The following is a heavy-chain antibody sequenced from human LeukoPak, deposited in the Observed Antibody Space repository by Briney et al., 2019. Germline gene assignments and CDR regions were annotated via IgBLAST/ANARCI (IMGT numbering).Heavy chain of an antibody. Sequence: SETLSLTCAVSGYSISSGHYWGWIRQPPGKGLEWIESIYHSGSTYYNPALKSRVTISVDTSNNHFSLELSSVTAADTAVYYCARAGLLGDYYYYMDVWGKGTTVTVSS. CDR3: ARAGLLGDYYYYMDV. CDR1: GYSISSGHY. J-gene: IGHJ6*03. V-gene: IGHV4-38-2*01. CDR2: IYHSGST. D-gene: IGHD2-21*02.